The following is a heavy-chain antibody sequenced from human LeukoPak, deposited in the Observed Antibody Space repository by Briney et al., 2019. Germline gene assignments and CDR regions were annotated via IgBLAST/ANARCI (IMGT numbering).Heavy chain of an antibody. V-gene: IGHV1-18*01. CDR3: ARVAAAGRARGYYMDV. CDR1: GYTFTSYG. D-gene: IGHD6-13*01. J-gene: IGHJ6*03. CDR2: ISAYNGNT. Sequence: GASVKVSCKACGYTFTSYGISWVRQAPGQGLEWMGWISAYNGNTNYAQKLQGRVTMTTDTSTSTAYMELRSLRSDDTAVYYCARVAAAGRARGYYMDVWGKGTTVTVSS.